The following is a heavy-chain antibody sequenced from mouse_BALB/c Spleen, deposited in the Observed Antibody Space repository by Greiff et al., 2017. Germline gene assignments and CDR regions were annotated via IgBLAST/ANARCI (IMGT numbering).Heavy chain of an antibody. J-gene: IGHJ4*01. CDR3: ARNGRGNYEGAMDY. CDR1: GFSLTSYG. CDR2: IWSGGST. Sequence: VQLQQSGPGLVQPSQSLSITCTVSGFSLTSYGVHWVRQSPGKGLEWLGVIWSGGSTDYNAAFISRLSISKDNSKSQVFFKMNSLQANDTAIYYCARNGRGNYEGAMDYWGQGTSVTVSS. D-gene: IGHD2-1*01. V-gene: IGHV2-2*02.